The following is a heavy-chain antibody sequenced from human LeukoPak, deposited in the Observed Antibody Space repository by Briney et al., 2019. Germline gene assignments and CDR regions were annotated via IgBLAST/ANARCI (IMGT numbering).Heavy chain of an antibody. D-gene: IGHD5-18*01. CDR3: TTRPSPRYSYGSRGLVDY. CDR1: GFTFSNAW. V-gene: IGHV3-15*01. Sequence: GGSLRLSCAASGFTFSNAWMSWVRQAPGKGLEWVGRIKSKTDGGTTDYAAPVKGRFTISRDDSKNTLYLQMNGLKTEDTAVYYCTTRPSPRYSYGSRGLVDYWGQGTLVTVSS. J-gene: IGHJ4*02. CDR2: IKSKTDGGTT.